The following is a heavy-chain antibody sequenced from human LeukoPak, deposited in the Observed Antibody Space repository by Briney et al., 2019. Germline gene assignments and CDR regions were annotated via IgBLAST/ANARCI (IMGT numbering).Heavy chain of an antibody. D-gene: IGHD2-15*01. J-gene: IGHJ2*01. CDR1: GDSISTSSAA. CDR2: AHYRSNWYN. Sequence: SQTLSLTCAISGDSISTSSAAWNWIRQSPSRGLEWLGRAHYRSNWYNDYAVSVKSRITINPDTSRNQFSLQLNSVTPEDTAVYYCARESPYCSGGTCYSDETTENWYFDLWGRGTLVTVSS. CDR3: ARESPYCSGGTCYSDETTENWYFDL. V-gene: IGHV6-1*01.